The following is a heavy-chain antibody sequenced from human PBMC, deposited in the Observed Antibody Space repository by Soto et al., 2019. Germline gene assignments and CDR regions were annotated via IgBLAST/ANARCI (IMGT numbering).Heavy chain of an antibody. D-gene: IGHD2-2*01. Sequence: SETLSLTCAVSGGSISSGGYSWSWIRQPPGKGLEWIGCIYHSGSTYYNPSLKSRVTISVDTSKNQFSLKVTSVTAADTGVYFCASRHAPSELDHWGQGSLVSVSS. CDR1: GGSISSGGYS. CDR3: ASRHAPSELDH. V-gene: IGHV4-30-2*01. J-gene: IGHJ4*02. CDR2: IYHSGST.